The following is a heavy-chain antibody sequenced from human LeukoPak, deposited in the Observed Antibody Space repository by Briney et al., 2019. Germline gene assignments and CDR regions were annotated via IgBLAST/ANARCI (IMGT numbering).Heavy chain of an antibody. CDR2: IYPGDSDT. CDR3: ARPLLYSSSPGEFDY. Sequence: GESLKISCKGSGYSFTSYWIGWVRQMPGKGLEWMGIIYPGDSDTRYSPSFQGQVTISADKSISTAYLQWSSLKASDTTMYYCARPLLYSSSPGEFDYWGQGTLVTVSS. J-gene: IGHJ4*02. D-gene: IGHD6-6*01. CDR1: GYSFTSYW. V-gene: IGHV5-51*01.